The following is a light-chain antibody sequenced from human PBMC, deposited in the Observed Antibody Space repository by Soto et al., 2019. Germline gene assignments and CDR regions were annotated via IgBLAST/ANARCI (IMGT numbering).Light chain of an antibody. J-gene: IGLJ1*01. V-gene: IGLV2-14*03. CDR3: SSYTTSSTRV. CDR2: EVS. Sequence: QSVLTQPASVSGSPGQSIAISCTGTSSDVSAYDFVSWYQQHPDKAPKLMIYEVSHRPSGVSYRFSGSKSVNTATLTISGLQAEDEADYYCSSYTTSSTRVFGTGTKLTVL. CDR1: SSDVSAYDF.